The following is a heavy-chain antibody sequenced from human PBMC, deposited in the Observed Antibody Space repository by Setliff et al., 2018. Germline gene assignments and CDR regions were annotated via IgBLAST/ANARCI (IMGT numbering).Heavy chain of an antibody. Sequence: SLTCTVSGDSISGGDYYWTWIRQPAGKRLEWIGRVYNSGTTYNAFFASRVTMSIDTSKNQFSSNLNSVTAADTALYYCAKESLAINTRWFDPWGQGILVTVSS. CDR1: GDSISGGDYY. CDR2: VYNSGTT. V-gene: IGHV4-61*02. D-gene: IGHD3-3*02. CDR3: AKESLAINTRWFDP. J-gene: IGHJ5*02.